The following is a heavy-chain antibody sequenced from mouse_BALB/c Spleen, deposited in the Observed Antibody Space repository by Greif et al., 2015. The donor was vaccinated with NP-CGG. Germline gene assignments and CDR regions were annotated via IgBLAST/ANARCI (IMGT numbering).Heavy chain of an antibody. CDR3: ARRTLYAMDY. V-gene: IGHV1-69*02. Sequence: VQLQQSGAELVKPGAPVKLSCKASGYTFTSYWMNWVKQRPGRGLEWIGRIDPSDSETHYNQKFKDKATLTVDKSSSTAYIQLSSLTSEDSAVYYCARRTLYAMDYWGQGTSVTVSS. J-gene: IGHJ4*01. CDR1: GYTFTSYW. CDR2: IDPSDSET.